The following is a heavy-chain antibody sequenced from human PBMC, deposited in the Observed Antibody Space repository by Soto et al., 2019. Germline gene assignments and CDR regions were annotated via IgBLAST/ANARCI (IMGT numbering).Heavy chain of an antibody. CDR1: GGSISSGGYS. Sequence: QLQLQESGSGLVKPSQTLSLTCAVSGGSISSGGYSWSWIRQPPGKGLEWMGYIYHSGSTYYNPSLESRVTTSADRSQNQVALKLSAVPAADTAVYCWAGGWYGSGKGDGMDGWGQGTTVTVSS. J-gene: IGHJ6*02. V-gene: IGHV4-30-2*01. CDR3: AGGWYGSGKGDGMDG. CDR2: IYHSGST. D-gene: IGHD3-10*01.